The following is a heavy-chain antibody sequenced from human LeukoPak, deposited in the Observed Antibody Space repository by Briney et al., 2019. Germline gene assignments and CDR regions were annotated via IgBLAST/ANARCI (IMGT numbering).Heavy chain of an antibody. V-gene: IGHV1-8*01. CDR2: MNPNSGNT. Sequence: ASVKVSCKASGYTFTSCDINWVRQATGQGLEWVGWMNPNSGNTGYAQKFQGRVTMTRNTSISTAYMELSSLRSEDTAVYYCARVMGSRCSGGSCYSDDAFGIWGQGTMVTVSS. D-gene: IGHD2-15*01. J-gene: IGHJ3*02. CDR3: ARVMGSRCSGGSCYSDDAFGI. CDR1: GYTFTSCD.